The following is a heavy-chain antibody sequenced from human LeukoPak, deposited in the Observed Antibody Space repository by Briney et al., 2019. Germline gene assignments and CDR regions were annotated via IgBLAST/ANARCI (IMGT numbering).Heavy chain of an antibody. J-gene: IGHJ4*02. D-gene: IGHD3-9*01. CDR2: ISWNSGSI. CDR1: GFTFDDYA. V-gene: IGHV3-9*01. CDR3: AKDIGDILTGYYQH. Sequence: GRSLRLSCAASGFTFDDYAMHWVRQAPGKGLEWVSGISWNSGSIGYADSVKGRFTISRDNAKNSLYLQMNSLRAEDTALYYCAKDIGDILTGYYQHWGQGSLVTVSS.